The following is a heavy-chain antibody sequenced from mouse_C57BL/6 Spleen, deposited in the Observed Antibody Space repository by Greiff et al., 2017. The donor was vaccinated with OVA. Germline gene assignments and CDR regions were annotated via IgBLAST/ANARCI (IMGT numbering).Heavy chain of an antibody. D-gene: IGHD2-3*01. Sequence: EVQLVESEGGLVQPGSSMKLSCTASGFTFSDYYMAWVRQVPEKGLEWVANINYDGSSTYYLDSLKSRFIISRDNAKNILYLQMSSLKSEDTATYYCARLDGYYGYFDYWGQGTTLTVSS. CDR3: ARLDGYYGYFDY. V-gene: IGHV5-16*01. CDR2: INYDGSST. J-gene: IGHJ2*01. CDR1: GFTFSDYY.